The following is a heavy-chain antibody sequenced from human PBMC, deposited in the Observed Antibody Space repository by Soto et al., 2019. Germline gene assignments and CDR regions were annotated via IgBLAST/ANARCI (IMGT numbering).Heavy chain of an antibody. Sequence: GESLKISCKGSGYIFTNYWIGWVRQMPGKGLEWMGMIYPGDSDTRYSPSFQGQVTISADKSITTAYLQWSSLKASDTAMYYCVAYSGSSGRHFDYWGQGTLVTVSS. D-gene: IGHD5-12*01. J-gene: IGHJ4*02. CDR3: VAYSGSSGRHFDY. CDR1: GYIFTNYW. V-gene: IGHV5-51*01. CDR2: IYPGDSDT.